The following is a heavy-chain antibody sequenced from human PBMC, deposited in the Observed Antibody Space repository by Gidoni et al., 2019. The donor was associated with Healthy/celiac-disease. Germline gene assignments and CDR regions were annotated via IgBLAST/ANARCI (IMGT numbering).Heavy chain of an antibody. J-gene: IGHJ4*02. CDR2: ISGGGGST. D-gene: IGHD2-2*01. V-gene: IGHV3-23*01. Sequence: EVQLLESGGGLVQPGGSLRISCAASGFTFSSYAMSWVRQAPGKGLEWVSAISGGGGSTYYADSVTGRFAISRDNYKNTLYLQMNRLRAEDTAVYYCAKEKPAASFDYWGQGTLVTVSS. CDR3: AKEKPAASFDY. CDR1: GFTFSSYA.